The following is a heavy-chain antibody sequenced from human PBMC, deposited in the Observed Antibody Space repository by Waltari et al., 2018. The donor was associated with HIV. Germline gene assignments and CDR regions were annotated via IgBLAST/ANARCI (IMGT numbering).Heavy chain of an antibody. Sequence: QVQLVHPGAEVKNTGAVVQGSCMASCYTFISCGIIRVGTAPGQGLEWMGWISAHNGNTNYTQNLQGRVTMTTDTSTNTAYMELRSLRSDDTAVYYCARTYYYDSPREFDYWGQGTLVTVSS. J-gene: IGHJ4*02. CDR3: ARTYYYDSPREFDY. CDR1: CYTFISCG. CDR2: ISAHNGNT. V-gene: IGHV1-18*01. D-gene: IGHD3-22*01.